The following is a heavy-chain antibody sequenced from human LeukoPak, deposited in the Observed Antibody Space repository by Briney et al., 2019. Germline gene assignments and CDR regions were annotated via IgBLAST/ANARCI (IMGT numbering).Heavy chain of an antibody. CDR3: ARVPFYYDSSGYYSDY. CDR2: ISSSSSTK. CDR1: GFTFSSYS. D-gene: IGHD3-22*01. V-gene: IGHV3-48*02. J-gene: IGHJ4*02. Sequence: GGSLRLSCAASGFTFSSYSMNWVRQAPGKGLEWVSYISSSSSTKYCADSVKGRFTISRDNAKNSLYLQMNSLRDEDTAVYYCARVPFYYDSSGYYSDYWGQGTLVTVSS.